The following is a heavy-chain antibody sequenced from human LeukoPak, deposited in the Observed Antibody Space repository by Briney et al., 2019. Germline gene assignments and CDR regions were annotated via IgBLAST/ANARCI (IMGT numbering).Heavy chain of an antibody. D-gene: IGHD3-22*01. J-gene: IGHJ4*02. CDR2: ISGSGGST. V-gene: IGHV3-23*01. CDR1: GSTFSSYA. CDR3: AKERHYYDSSGYFDY. Sequence: PGGSLRLSCAASGSTFSSYAMSWVRQAPGKGLEWVSAISGSGGSTYYADSVKGRFTISRDNSKNTLYLQMNSLRAEDTAVYYCAKERHYYDSSGYFDYWGQGTLVTVSS.